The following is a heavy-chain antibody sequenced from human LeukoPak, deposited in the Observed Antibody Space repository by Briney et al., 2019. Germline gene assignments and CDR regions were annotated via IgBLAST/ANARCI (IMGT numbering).Heavy chain of an antibody. CDR2: IYYSGST. V-gene: IGHV4-59*01. CDR1: GGSISSYY. J-gene: IGHJ5*02. D-gene: IGHD3-16*01. CDR3: ARGRGPFDP. Sequence: SETLSLTCTVSGGSISSYYWSWIRQPPGRGLEWIGYIYYSGSTNYNPSLKSRVTISVDTSKNQFSLKLSSVTAADTAVYYCARGRGPFDPWGQGTLVTVSS.